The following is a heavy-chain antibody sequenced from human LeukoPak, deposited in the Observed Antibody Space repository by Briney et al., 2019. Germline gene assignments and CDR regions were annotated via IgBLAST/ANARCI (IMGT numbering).Heavy chain of an antibody. CDR3: ARGYLIDY. J-gene: IGHJ4*02. CDR2: VYSGDRT. D-gene: IGHD1-26*01. V-gene: IGHV3-66*01. CDR1: GFTVNSNY. Sequence: GGSLRLSCAASGFTVNSNYTSWVRQAPGKGLEWVSVVYSGDRTYYADSVKGRFTISRDDSTNTLYLLMNSLRAEDTAVYYCARGYLIDYWGQGTLVTVSS.